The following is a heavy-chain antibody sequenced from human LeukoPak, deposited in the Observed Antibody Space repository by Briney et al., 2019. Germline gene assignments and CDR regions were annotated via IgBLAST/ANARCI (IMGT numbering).Heavy chain of an antibody. CDR2: TKSKTDGETK. CDR3: TTDPGDYPDY. D-gene: IGHD4-17*01. Sequence: GGSLRLSCAASGLTFSNAWMSWVRQAPGQGLEWVGRTKSKTDGETKDYSASVKGRFSISRDDPKNMLYLEMNSLKTEDTAVYYCTTDPGDYPDYWGQGTLVTVSS. CDR1: GLTFSNAW. J-gene: IGHJ4*02. V-gene: IGHV3-15*01.